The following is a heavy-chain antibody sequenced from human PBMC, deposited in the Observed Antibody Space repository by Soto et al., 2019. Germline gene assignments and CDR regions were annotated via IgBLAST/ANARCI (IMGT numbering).Heavy chain of an antibody. CDR3: AARPARITMVRGVIDKFDY. Sequence: EVQLLESGGGLVQPGGSLRLSCAASGFTFSSYAMSWVRQAPGKGLEWVSAISGSGGSTYYADSVKGRFTISRDNSKNTLYLQMTSLRAEDTAVYYCAARPARITMVRGVIDKFDYWGQGTLVTVSS. CDR2: ISGSGGST. J-gene: IGHJ4*02. V-gene: IGHV3-23*01. CDR1: GFTFSSYA. D-gene: IGHD3-10*01.